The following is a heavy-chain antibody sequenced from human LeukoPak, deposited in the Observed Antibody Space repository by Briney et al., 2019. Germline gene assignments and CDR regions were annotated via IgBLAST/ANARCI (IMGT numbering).Heavy chain of an antibody. Sequence: PSETLSLTCSVSGASISGGTYYWGWIRQPPGKGLEWIGSIYYTGSTYDDPSLKSRVTISVDTSKNQFSLKLSSVTAADTAVYYCARRGGSGRAFDYWGQGTLVTVSS. CDR2: IYYTGST. CDR3: ARRGGSGRAFDY. J-gene: IGHJ4*02. V-gene: IGHV4-39*01. D-gene: IGHD1-26*01. CDR1: GASISGGTYY.